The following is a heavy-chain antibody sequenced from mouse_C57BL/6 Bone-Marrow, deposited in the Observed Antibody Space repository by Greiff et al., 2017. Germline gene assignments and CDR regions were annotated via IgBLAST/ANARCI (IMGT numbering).Heavy chain of an antibody. Sequence: EVQVVESGGDLVKPGGSLKLSCAASGFTFSSYGMSWVRQTPDKRLEWVATISSGGSYTYYPDSVKGRFTISRDNAKNTLYLQMSSLKSEDTAMYYCARTYGDYWGQGTTLTVSS. J-gene: IGHJ2*01. D-gene: IGHD1-1*01. CDR3: ARTYGDY. CDR1: GFTFSSYG. V-gene: IGHV5-6*01. CDR2: ISSGGSYT.